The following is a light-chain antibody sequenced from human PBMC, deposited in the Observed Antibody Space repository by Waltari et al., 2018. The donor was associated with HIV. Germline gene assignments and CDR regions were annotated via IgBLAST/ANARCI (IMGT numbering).Light chain of an antibody. CDR3: QQYYNWPGT. CDR2: GAS. J-gene: IGKJ2*01. Sequence: EIVMTQSPATLSVSPGERATLSCRASQSVSSNLAWYQQKPGQAPRLLIYGASTRATGIPARVSGSGSGTEFTLTISSLQSEDFAVYYCQQYYNWPGTFGQGTKLEIK. V-gene: IGKV3-15*01. CDR1: QSVSSN.